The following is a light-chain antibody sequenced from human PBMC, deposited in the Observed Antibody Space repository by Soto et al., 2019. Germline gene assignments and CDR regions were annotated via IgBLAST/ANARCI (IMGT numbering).Light chain of an antibody. CDR3: QQYGSSPWT. V-gene: IGKV3-20*01. CDR1: QSVSSSY. Sequence: EIVLTQSPGTLSLSPGERATLSCRASQSVSSSYLAWYQQKPGQAPRLLIYGASSSATGIPDGFSGSGSGTDFTLTISRLEPEDFAVYYCQQYGSSPWTFGQATKVEIK. CDR2: GAS. J-gene: IGKJ1*01.